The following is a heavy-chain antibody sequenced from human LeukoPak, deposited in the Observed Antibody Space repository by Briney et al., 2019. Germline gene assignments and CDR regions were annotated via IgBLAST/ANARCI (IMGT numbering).Heavy chain of an antibody. CDR1: RGSINNYY. J-gene: IGHJ3*02. Sequence: SQTLSLTCTVSRGSINNYYWSCIRHPARKGLERIGRIYTRGSTNYNPSLKSRVTMSVDTSKNQFSLKLRSVTAADTAVYYCARGRYCSADICSGGDAFDIWGQGTMVSVSS. CDR3: ARGRYCSADICSGGDAFDI. D-gene: IGHD2-15*01. V-gene: IGHV4-4*07. CDR2: IYTRGST.